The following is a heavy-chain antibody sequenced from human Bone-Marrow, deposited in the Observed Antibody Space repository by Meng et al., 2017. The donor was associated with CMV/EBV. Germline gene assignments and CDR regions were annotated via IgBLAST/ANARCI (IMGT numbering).Heavy chain of an antibody. J-gene: IGHJ6*02. CDR2: IIPIFGTA. Sequence: SVKVSCKASGYTFTSYTISWVRQAPGQGLEWMGGIIPIFGTANYAQKFQGRVTITTDESTSTAYMELSSLRSEDTAVYYCARVIDYDFWSGSYYYYGMDVWGQGTTVTVSS. CDR1: GYTFTSYT. CDR3: ARVIDYDFWSGSYYYYGMDV. D-gene: IGHD3-3*01. V-gene: IGHV1-69*05.